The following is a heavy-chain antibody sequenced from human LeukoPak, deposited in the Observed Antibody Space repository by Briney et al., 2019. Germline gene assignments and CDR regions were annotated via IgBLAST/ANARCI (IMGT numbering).Heavy chain of an antibody. Sequence: PSQTLSLTCTVSGGSISSGDYYWSWIRQPPGKGLEWIGYIYYSGSTYYNPSLKSRVTISVDTSKNQFSLKLSSVTAADTAVYYCARVSDSSSWPLFDYWGQGTLVTVSS. V-gene: IGHV4-30-4*01. D-gene: IGHD6-13*01. CDR2: IYYSGST. J-gene: IGHJ4*02. CDR3: ARVSDSSSWPLFDY. CDR1: GGSISSGDYY.